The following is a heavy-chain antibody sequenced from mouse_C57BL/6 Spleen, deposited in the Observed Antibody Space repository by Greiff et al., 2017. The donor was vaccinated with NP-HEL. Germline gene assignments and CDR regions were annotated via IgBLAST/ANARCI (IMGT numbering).Heavy chain of an antibody. CDR1: GFNIKDDY. CDR3: TTYGSSYGYFDV. Sequence: EVQLVESGAELVRPGASVKLSCTASGFNIKDDYMHWVKQRPEQGLEWIGWIDPENGDTEYASKFKGKATITADTSSNTAYLQLSSLTSEYTAVYYCTTYGSSYGYFDVWGTGTTVTVSS. V-gene: IGHV14-4*01. J-gene: IGHJ1*03. CDR2: IDPENGDT. D-gene: IGHD1-1*01.